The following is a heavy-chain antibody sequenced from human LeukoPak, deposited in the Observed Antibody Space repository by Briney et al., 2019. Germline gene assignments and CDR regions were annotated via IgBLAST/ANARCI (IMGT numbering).Heavy chain of an antibody. CDR2: IYYSGST. V-gene: IGHV4-39*01. D-gene: IGHD6-6*01. J-gene: IGHJ5*02. CDR1: GGSISTGTYY. CDR3: ARGAYTSSRFDP. Sequence: SEPLSLTCTVSGGSISTGTYYWGWIRQPPGKGLEWIGSIYYSGSTYYTPSLKSRVTISVDTSRNQFSLKLTSVTAADTAIYYCARGAYTSSRFDPWGQGTLVTVSS.